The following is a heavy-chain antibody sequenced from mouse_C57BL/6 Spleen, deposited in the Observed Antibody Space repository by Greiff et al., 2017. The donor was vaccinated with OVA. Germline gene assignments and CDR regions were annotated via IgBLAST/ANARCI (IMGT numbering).Heavy chain of an antibody. CDR1: GYTFTSYW. D-gene: IGHD1-3*01. J-gene: IGHJ3*01. V-gene: IGHV1-52*01. CDR3: ARGSSKSGAWFAY. CDR2: IDPSDSET. Sequence: QVQLQQPGAELVRPGSSVKLSCKASGYTFTSYWMDWVKQRPIQGLEWIGNIDPSDSETHYNQKFKDKATLTVDKSSSTAYMQLSSLTSEDSAVYYCARGSSKSGAWFAYWGQGTLVTVSA.